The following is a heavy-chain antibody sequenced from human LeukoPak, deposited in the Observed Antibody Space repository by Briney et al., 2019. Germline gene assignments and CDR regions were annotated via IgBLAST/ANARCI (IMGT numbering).Heavy chain of an antibody. CDR3: ARGPSYYYDSSGYHY. D-gene: IGHD3-22*01. J-gene: IGHJ4*02. Sequence: PSETLSLTCAVYGGSFSGYYWSWIRQPPGKGLEWIGEINHSESTNYNPSLKSRVTISVDTSENQFSLKLSSVTAADTAVYYCARGPSYYYDSSGYHYWGQGTLVTVSS. V-gene: IGHV4-34*01. CDR2: INHSEST. CDR1: GGSFSGYY.